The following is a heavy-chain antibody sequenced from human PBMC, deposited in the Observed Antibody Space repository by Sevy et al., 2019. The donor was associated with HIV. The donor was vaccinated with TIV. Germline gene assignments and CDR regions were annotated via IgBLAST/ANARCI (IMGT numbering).Heavy chain of an antibody. CDR1: GFTFSAYN. CDR3: ARDRTYGSFIDY. D-gene: IGHD3-10*01. Sequence: GGSLRLSCAASGFTFSAYNMNWVRQAPGKGLEWVSSIWSSSSYIYYADSVKGRFTISRDNAKNSLYLQMNSLKVEDTAVYYCARDRTYGSFIDYWGQGTLVTVSS. J-gene: IGHJ4*02. CDR2: IWSSSSYI. V-gene: IGHV3-21*01.